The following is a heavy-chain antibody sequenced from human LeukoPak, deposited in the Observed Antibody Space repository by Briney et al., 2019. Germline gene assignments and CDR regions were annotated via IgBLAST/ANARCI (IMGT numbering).Heavy chain of an antibody. CDR2: ISSSSSTI. CDR3: LRVETYAYYDS. J-gene: IGHJ4*02. D-gene: IGHD4-23*01. CDR1: GFTFSTHS. Sequence: GGSLRLSCAASGFTFSTHSMVWVRQAPGKGLECVSYISSSSSTIYYADSVKGRFTISRGNAENSVYLQMNSLRAEDTAVYYCLRVETYAYYDSWGQGTLVTVSS. V-gene: IGHV3-48*01.